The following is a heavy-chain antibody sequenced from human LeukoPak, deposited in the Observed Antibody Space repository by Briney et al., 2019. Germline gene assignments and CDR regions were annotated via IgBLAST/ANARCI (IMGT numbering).Heavy chain of an antibody. J-gene: IGHJ3*02. CDR1: VGTFISYA. CDR3: ARGPCTGGVCYNAFDI. V-gene: IGHV1-69*13. D-gene: IGHD2-8*02. CDR2: IIPIFGTA. Sequence: GASVTVSCKASVGTFISYAISWVRQAPGQGLEWMGGIIPIFGTANYAQKFQGRVTITADESTSTAYMELSSLRSEDTAVYYCARGPCTGGVCYNAFDIWGQGTMVTVSS.